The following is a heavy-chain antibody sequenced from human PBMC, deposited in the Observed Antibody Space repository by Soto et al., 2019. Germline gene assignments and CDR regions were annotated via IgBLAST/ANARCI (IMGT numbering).Heavy chain of an antibody. CDR2: ISGAGGTT. D-gene: IGHD1-26*01. Sequence: EVQLLESGGGLVQPGGSLRVFCATSGFTFSDYGLSWVRQAPGKGLEWVSAISGAGGTTYYADSVKGRFTISRDNSKNTLYVQMNSLRAEDTAVYYCAKEVWGELLLFDFWGQGTLVTVSS. CDR1: GFTFSDYG. J-gene: IGHJ4*02. CDR3: AKEVWGELLLFDF. V-gene: IGHV3-23*01.